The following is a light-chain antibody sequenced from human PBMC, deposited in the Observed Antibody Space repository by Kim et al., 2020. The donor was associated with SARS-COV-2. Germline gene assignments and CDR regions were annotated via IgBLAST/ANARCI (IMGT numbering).Light chain of an antibody. CDR2: EDI. V-gene: IGLV3-1*01. CDR1: KLGDKY. Sequence: SPGQTARITCSGEKLGDKYTYWYQQQPGQSPVLVIYEDIKRPSGIPERFSGSNSGNTATLTISGTQAIDEADYYCQAWDTSTVVFGGGTQLTVL. J-gene: IGLJ2*01. CDR3: QAWDTSTVV.